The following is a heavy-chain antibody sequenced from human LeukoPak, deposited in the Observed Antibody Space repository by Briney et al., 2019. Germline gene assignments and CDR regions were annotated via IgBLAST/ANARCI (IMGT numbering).Heavy chain of an antibody. CDR1: GFTFDDYA. CDR3: AKDCSGGSCYNY. J-gene: IGHJ4*02. D-gene: IGHD2-15*01. CDR2: ISGDGGST. Sequence: PGGSLRLSCAGSGFTFDDYAMHWVRQAPGKGLEGVFLISGDGGSTYYADSVKGRFTISRDNSKNSLYLQMNSLRTEDTAFYSCAKDCSGGSCYNYWGQGALVTVSS. V-gene: IGHV3-43*02.